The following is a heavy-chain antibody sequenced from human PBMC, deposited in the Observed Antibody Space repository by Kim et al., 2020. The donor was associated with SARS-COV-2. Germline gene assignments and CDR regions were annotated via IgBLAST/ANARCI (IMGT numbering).Heavy chain of an antibody. J-gene: IGHJ5*02. Sequence: SVKVSCKASGGTFSSYAISWVRQAPGQGLEWMGGIIPIFGTANYAQKFQGRVTITADESTSTAYMELSSLRSEDTAVYYCAREGGFLDPWGWFDPWGQGTLVTVSS. CDR3: AREGGFLDPWGWFDP. V-gene: IGHV1-69*13. D-gene: IGHD3-3*01. CDR2: IIPIFGTA. CDR1: GGTFSSYA.